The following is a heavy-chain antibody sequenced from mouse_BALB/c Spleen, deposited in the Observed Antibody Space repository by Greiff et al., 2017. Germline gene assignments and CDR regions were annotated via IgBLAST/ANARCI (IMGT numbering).Heavy chain of an antibody. CDR3: ARFYYGSSLYAMDY. CDR2: ISDGGSYT. D-gene: IGHD1-1*01. Sequence: EVQLVESGGGLVKPGGSLKLSCAASGFTFSDYYMYWVRQTPEKRLEWVATISDGGSYTYYPDSVKGRFTISRDNAKNNLYLQMSSLKSEDTAMYYCARFYYGSSLYAMDYWGQGTSVTVSS. CDR1: GFTFSDYY. J-gene: IGHJ4*01. V-gene: IGHV5-4*02.